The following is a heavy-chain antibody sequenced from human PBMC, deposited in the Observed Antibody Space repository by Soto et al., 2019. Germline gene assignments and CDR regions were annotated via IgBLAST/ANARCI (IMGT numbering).Heavy chain of an antibody. V-gene: IGHV4-30-4*01. Sequence: QVQLQESGPGLAKPSQTLSLTCTVSGGSISSGDYYWSWIRQPPGKGLDGIGYIYYSGGTYYNPSLKSRVTISVDTSKNQFSLKLSSVTAADTAVYYCARLVQLLQGRWFDPWGQGTLVTVSS. CDR3: ARLVQLLQGRWFDP. J-gene: IGHJ5*02. CDR2: IYYSGGT. D-gene: IGHD2-15*01. CDR1: GGSISSGDYY.